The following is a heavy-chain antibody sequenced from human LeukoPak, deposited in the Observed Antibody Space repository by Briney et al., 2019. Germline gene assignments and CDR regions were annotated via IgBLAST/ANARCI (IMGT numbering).Heavy chain of an antibody. J-gene: IGHJ4*02. D-gene: IGHD6-19*01. CDR2: IIPMFGTA. CDR3: ARTSSAVASYTPFDF. Sequence: ASVKVSCKASGGTFSSYAIRWVRQAPGQGLEWMGGIIPMFGTANYAQKFQGRVTIIADESTSTAYMELSSLRSEDTAVYYCARTSSAVASYTPFDFWGQGTLVTVSS. CDR1: GGTFSSYA. V-gene: IGHV1-69*13.